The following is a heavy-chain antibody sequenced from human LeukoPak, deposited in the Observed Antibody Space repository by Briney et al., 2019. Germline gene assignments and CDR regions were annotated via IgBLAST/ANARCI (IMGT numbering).Heavy chain of an antibody. CDR3: AKFLPTHIVVANYYFDY. V-gene: IGHV3-23*01. CDR2: ISGSGGST. J-gene: IGHJ4*02. Sequence: GGSLRLSCAASVFPFSCYAMSSVPQAPAKGLEWVSAISGSGGSTYYADSVGGRFPISRDNSKNTLYLQMNSLRAEDTAVYYCAKFLPTHIVVANYYFDYWGQGTLVTVSS. D-gene: IGHD2-21*01. CDR1: VFPFSCYA.